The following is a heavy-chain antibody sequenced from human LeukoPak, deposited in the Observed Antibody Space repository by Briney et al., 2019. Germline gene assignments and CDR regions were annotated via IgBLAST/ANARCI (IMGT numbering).Heavy chain of an antibody. D-gene: IGHD6-19*01. CDR2: ISGSGGST. CDR3: AKRPRSGGWYFDY. V-gene: IGHV3-23*01. Sequence: GGSLRLPCAASGFTFSSYAMSWVRQAPGKGLEWVSAISGSGGSTYYADSVKGRFTISRDNSKNTLYLQMNSLRAEDTAVYYCAKRPRSGGWYFDYWGQGTLVTVSS. CDR1: GFTFSSYA. J-gene: IGHJ4*02.